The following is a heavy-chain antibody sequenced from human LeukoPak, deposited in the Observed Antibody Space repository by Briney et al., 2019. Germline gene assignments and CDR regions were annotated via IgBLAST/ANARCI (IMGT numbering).Heavy chain of an antibody. Sequence: SEALSLTCAVYGGSFSGYYWSWIRQPPGKGLEWIGEINHSGSTNYNPSLKSRVTISVDTSKNQFPLKLSSVTAADTAVYYCARGVVVVTATTYNWFDPWGQGTLVTVSS. J-gene: IGHJ5*02. CDR1: GGSFSGYY. CDR2: INHSGST. D-gene: IGHD2-21*02. V-gene: IGHV4-34*01. CDR3: ARGVVVVTATTYNWFDP.